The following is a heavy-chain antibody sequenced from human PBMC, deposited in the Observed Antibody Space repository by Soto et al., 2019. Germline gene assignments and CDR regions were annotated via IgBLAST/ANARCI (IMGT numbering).Heavy chain of an antibody. J-gene: IGHJ4*02. CDR3: ARDSRVYYGSGSSVDG. Sequence: NPVGSLRLSCAASGFTFSDYYMSWIRQAPGKGLEWISYISSSDNTVYYADSVEGRFTISRDNAQNSLYLQMNNLRAEDTAVYYCARDSRVYYGSGSSVDGWGQGTLVTVSS. D-gene: IGHD3-10*01. CDR2: ISSSDNTV. CDR1: GFTFSDYY. V-gene: IGHV3-11*01.